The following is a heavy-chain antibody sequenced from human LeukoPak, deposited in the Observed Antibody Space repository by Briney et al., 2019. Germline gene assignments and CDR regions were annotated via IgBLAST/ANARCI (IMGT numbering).Heavy chain of an antibody. V-gene: IGHV3-74*01. CDR1: GFTLSSYW. CDR3: ARAAYSSTWYSRYFDL. D-gene: IGHD6-13*01. Sequence: GGSLRLSCAASGFTLSSYWMHWVRQAPGKGLVWVSRINRDGSSTRYADSVKGRFTISRDNAKNTLYLQLNSLRAEDTAVYYCARAAYSSTWYSRYFDLWGRGTLVTVSS. J-gene: IGHJ2*01. CDR2: INRDGSST.